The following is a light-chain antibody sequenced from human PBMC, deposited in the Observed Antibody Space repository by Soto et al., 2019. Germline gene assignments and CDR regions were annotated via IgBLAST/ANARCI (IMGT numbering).Light chain of an antibody. CDR2: LGS. CDR1: QSLLHSNGYNY. CDR3: LQALQTPWM. Sequence: DIVMTQSPLSLPISPGEPASISCRSSQSLLHSNGYNYLDWYLQKPGQSPQLLIYLGSHRASGVPDSFSGSGSGTDFTLKISRVEAEDVGVYYCLQALQTPWMFGQGTKVEIK. V-gene: IGKV2-28*01. J-gene: IGKJ1*01.